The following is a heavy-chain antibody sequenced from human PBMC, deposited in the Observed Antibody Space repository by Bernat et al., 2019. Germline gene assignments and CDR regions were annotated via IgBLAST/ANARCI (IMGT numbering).Heavy chain of an antibody. J-gene: IGHJ4*02. D-gene: IGHD5-12*01. CDR1: GGSFSGYY. V-gene: IGHV4-34*01. Sequence: QVQLQQWGAGLLKPSETLSLTCAVYGGSFSGYYWSWIRQPPGKGLEWIGEINHSGSTNYNPSLKSRVTISVDTSKNQFSLKLSSVTAADTAVYYCARGRGYDQFDYWGQGTLVTVSS. CDR3: ARGRGYDQFDY. CDR2: INHSGST.